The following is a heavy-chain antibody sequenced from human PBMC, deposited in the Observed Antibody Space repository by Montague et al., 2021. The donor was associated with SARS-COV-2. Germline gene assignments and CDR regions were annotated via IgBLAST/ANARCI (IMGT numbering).Heavy chain of an antibody. CDR1: GFTFSSYA. CDR2: ISGSGGST. D-gene: IGHD2-2*01. Sequence: SLRLSCAASGFTFSSYAMSWVRQAPGKGLEWVSAISGSGGSTYYADSVKGRFTISRDNSKNTLYLQMNSLRAEDTAVYYCAKRLIKNYQLLDYYYMDVWGKGTTVTVS. CDR3: AKRLIKNYQLLDYYYMDV. J-gene: IGHJ6*03. V-gene: IGHV3-23*01.